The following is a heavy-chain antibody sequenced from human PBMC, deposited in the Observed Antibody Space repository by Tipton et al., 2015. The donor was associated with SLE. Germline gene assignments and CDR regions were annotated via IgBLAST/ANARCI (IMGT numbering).Heavy chain of an antibody. D-gene: IGHD2-8*02. Sequence: TLSLTCTVSGGSITNDNHYWSWIRQPAGKGLEWIGRIYASGSTNYNPSLKSRPTISVDTPKNQFSLNLSSVTAADTAVYYCARLGYCTGDTVCFTGIDQWGQGTLVTVSS. CDR2: IYASGST. CDR1: GGSITNDNHY. V-gene: IGHV4-61*02. J-gene: IGHJ5*02. CDR3: ARLGYCTGDTVCFTGIDQ.